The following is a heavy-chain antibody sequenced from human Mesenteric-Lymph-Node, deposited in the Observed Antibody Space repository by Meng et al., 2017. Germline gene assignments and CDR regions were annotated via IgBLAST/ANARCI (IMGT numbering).Heavy chain of an antibody. CDR3: ARDHGQWRYREDFDY. D-gene: IGHD6-19*01. Sequence: GGSLRLSCAASGFTFSDYYMSWIRQAPGKGLEWVSYISSSGSTIYYADSVKGRFTISRDNSKNTLYLQMNSLRAEDTTVYYCARDHGQWRYREDFDYWGQGTLVTVSS. CDR2: ISSSGSTI. J-gene: IGHJ4*02. V-gene: IGHV3-11*04. CDR1: GFTFSDYY.